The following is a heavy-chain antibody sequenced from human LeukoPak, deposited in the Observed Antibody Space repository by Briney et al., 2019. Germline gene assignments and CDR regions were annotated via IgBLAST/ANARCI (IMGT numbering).Heavy chain of an antibody. Sequence: QPGRSLRLSCAASGFSFTNHAMHWVRQAPGKGLEWMALVSYDGTNKFYTDSVMGRFTVSRDNSKNMLYLQMSSLRTEDTGVYYCASSPSSYFDYWDQGTLVTVSS. V-gene: IGHV3-30-3*01. D-gene: IGHD6-19*01. CDR2: VSYDGTNK. CDR3: ASSPSSYFDY. CDR1: GFSFTNHA. J-gene: IGHJ4*02.